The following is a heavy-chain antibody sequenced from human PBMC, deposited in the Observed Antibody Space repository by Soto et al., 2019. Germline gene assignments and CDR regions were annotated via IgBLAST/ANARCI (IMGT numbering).Heavy chain of an antibody. CDR1: GDSVTGNSAA. J-gene: IGHJ4*02. CDR3: ASEFPYYVSSDSYLDY. V-gene: IGHV6-1*01. D-gene: IGHD3-16*01. Sequence: SQTLSLTCAISGDSVTGNSAAWNWIRQSPSRGLEWLGRTYYRSRWCNDYAVSVKSRITVTPDTSKNQFSLHLNSVTPEDTAVYYCASEFPYYVSSDSYLDYWGQGALVTVSS. CDR2: TYYRSRWCN.